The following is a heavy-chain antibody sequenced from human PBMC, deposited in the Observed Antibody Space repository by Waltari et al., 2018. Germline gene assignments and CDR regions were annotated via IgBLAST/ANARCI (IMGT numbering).Heavy chain of an antibody. CDR3: ARGGYYGSGSYYFDY. Sequence: QVQLQESGPGLVKPSQTLSLTCTVSGGSISSGSYYWSWIRPPAGKGLEWIGRIYTSGSTNYNPSLKSRVTISVDTSKNQFSLKLSSVTAADTAVYYCARGGYYGSGSYYFDYWGQGTLVTVSS. CDR2: IYTSGST. V-gene: IGHV4-61*02. CDR1: GGSISSGSYY. D-gene: IGHD3-10*01. J-gene: IGHJ4*02.